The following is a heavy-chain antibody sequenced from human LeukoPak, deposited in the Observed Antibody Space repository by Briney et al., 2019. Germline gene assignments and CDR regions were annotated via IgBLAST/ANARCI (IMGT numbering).Heavy chain of an antibody. D-gene: IGHD3-10*01. J-gene: IGHJ6*02. CDR2: IYYSGST. CDR1: GGSISSSSYY. CDR3: ASSGPYYHGMDV. Sequence: SETLSLTCTVSGGSISSSSYYWGWIRQPPGKGLEWIGSIYYSGSTYYNPSLKSRVTISVDTSKNQFSLKLSSVTAADTAVYYCASSGPYYHGMDVWGQGTTVTASS. V-gene: IGHV4-39*01.